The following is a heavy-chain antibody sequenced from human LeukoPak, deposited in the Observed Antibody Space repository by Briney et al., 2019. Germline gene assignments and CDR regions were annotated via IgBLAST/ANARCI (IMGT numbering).Heavy chain of an antibody. Sequence: GGSLRLSCAASGFTFNSYSMNWVRQAPGKGLEWVSSISGSNSYIYYADSMKGRFTISRDNAKNSLYLQMNSLRAEDTAVYYCARDFSNDSSGYYRLFYYYYYYMDVWGKGTTVTVSS. CDR2: ISGSNSYI. V-gene: IGHV3-21*01. CDR1: GFTFNSYS. CDR3: ARDFSNDSSGYYRLFYYYYYYMDV. J-gene: IGHJ6*03. D-gene: IGHD3-22*01.